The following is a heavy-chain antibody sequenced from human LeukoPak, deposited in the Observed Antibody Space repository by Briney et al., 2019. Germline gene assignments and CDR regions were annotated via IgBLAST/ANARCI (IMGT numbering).Heavy chain of an antibody. CDR3: ARDGRGGNYYYFDS. D-gene: IGHD1-26*01. CDR1: GGSISSHY. Sequence: SETLSLTCTVSGGSISSHYWNWIRQPPGKGPEWIGYLYYRGSTNYNPSLRSRVTMSVDTSKNQFSLKVTSVTAADTAVYYCARDGRGGNYYYFDSWGQGTLVTVSS. J-gene: IGHJ4*02. CDR2: LYYRGST. V-gene: IGHV4-59*11.